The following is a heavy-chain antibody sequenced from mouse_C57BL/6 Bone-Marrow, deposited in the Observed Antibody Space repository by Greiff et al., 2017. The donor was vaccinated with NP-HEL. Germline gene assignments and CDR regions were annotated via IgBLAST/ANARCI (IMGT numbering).Heavy chain of an antibody. V-gene: IGHV1-82*01. CDR2: IYPGDGDT. D-gene: IGHD1-1*01. CDR1: GYAFSSSW. CDR3: ARSGEFITTVVATRDFDV. Sequence: QVQLQQSGPELVKPGASVKISCKASGYAFSSSWMNWVKQRPGKGLEWIGRIYPGDGDTNYNGKFKGKATLTADKSSSTAYMQLSSLTSEDSAVYFCARSGEFITTVVATRDFDVWGTGTTVTVSS. J-gene: IGHJ1*03.